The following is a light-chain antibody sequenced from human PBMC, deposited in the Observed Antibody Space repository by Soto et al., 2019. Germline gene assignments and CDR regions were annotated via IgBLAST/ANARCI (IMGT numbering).Light chain of an antibody. J-gene: IGLJ3*02. CDR3: QSFDSSLGGSGV. V-gene: IGLV1-40*01. CDR2: GHN. Sequence: QSGLTQPPSVSGAPGQRVTISCTGSTSNIGAGYEVHWYQQVPGTAPKLLVSGHNNRPAEVPDRFFGSKSGTSASLTITGLLAEDDADYYCQSFDSSLGGSGVFGGGTKLTVL. CDR1: TSNIGAGYE.